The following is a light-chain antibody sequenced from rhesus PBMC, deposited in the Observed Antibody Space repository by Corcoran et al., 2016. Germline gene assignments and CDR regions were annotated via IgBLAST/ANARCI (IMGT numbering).Light chain of an antibody. CDR1: QSISSW. CDR2: KAS. J-gene: IGKJ2*01. V-gene: IGKV1-22*01. Sequence: DIQMTQSPSSLSASVGDTVTITCRARQSISSWLAWYQQKPGKAPQVLIYKASPLQRGVHSRFSGSGAGTVFTLTSCSLQSADFATYYCQHYSSSPHSFGQGTKVEIK. CDR3: QHYSSSPHS.